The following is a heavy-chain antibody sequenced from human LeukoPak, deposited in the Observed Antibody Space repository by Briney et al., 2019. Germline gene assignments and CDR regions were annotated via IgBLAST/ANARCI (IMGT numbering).Heavy chain of an antibody. V-gene: IGHV3-23*01. D-gene: IGHD6-13*01. J-gene: IGHJ4*02. CDR1: RFTFSSYA. CDR2: ISHTGGST. Sequence: PRGSLRLSCAASRFTFSSYAMSWARQAPGKGLEWVSAISHTGGSTYYADSVKGRFTVSRDNSKNTLYLQMNSLRAEDTAVYYCAKEPTRVFDYYFDYWGQGTLVTVSS. CDR3: AKEPTRVFDYYFDY.